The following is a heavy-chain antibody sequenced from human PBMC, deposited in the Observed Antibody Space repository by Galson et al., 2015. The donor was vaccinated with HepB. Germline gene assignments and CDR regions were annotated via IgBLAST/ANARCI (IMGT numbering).Heavy chain of an antibody. CDR2: VTGSGDRT. J-gene: IGHJ6*02. D-gene: IGHD6-6*01. CDR3: AKGAYLSSAYLYGMDL. V-gene: IGHV3-23*01. CDR1: GVRFNSYA. Sequence: SLRLPCAASGVRFNSYAMTWVRQAPGKGLEWVSGVTGSGDRTYYADFVKDRFTISRDNSKNNLFLQVNSLRVEDTAVYYCAKGAYLSSAYLYGMDLWGHGTTVIVSS.